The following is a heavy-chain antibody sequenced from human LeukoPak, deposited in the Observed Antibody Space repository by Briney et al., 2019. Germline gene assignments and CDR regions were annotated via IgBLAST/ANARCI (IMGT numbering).Heavy chain of an antibody. V-gene: IGHV3-48*01. CDR3: TRETPDSSSWAAFDY. J-gene: IGHJ4*02. Sequence: GGSLRLSCAASGFTFSSYWMHWVRQAPGKGLEWISYITISSGIIYYADSVKGRFTISRDNAKNSLYLQMSSLRAEDTAVYYCTRETPDSSSWAAFDYWGQGTLVTVSS. CDR2: ITISSGII. CDR1: GFTFSSYW. D-gene: IGHD6-13*01.